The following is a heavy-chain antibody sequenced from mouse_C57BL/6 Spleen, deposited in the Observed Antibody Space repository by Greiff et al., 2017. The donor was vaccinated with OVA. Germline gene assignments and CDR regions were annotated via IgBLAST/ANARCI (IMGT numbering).Heavy chain of an antibody. V-gene: IGHV10-1*01. J-gene: IGHJ2*01. Sequence: EVQVVESGGGLVQPKGSLKLSCAASGFSFNTYAMNWVRQAPGKGLEWVARIRSKSNNYATYYADSVKDRFTISRDDSESMLYLQMNNLKTEDTAMYYCVRHEGYFDYWGQGTTLTVSS. CDR2: IRSKSNNYAT. CDR1: GFSFNTYA. CDR3: VRHEGYFDY.